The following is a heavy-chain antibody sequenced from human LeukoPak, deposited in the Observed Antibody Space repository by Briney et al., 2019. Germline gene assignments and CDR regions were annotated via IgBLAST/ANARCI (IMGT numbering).Heavy chain of an antibody. J-gene: IGHJ4*02. Sequence: PGGSLRLSCVASGFIFSSYWMSWVRQAPGKGLEWVANIKKDGSEKYYVDSVKGRFTISRDNAKTSLYLQVNSLRAEDTAVYYCARHLSGVTGYTYGRGIDYWGQGTLVTVSS. CDR3: ARHLSGVTGYTYGRGIDY. V-gene: IGHV3-7*01. CDR2: IKKDGSEK. CDR1: GFIFSSYW. D-gene: IGHD5-18*01.